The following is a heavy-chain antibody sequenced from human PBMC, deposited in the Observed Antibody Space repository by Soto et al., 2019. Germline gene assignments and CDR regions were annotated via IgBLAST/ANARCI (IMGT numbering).Heavy chain of an antibody. D-gene: IGHD4-4*01. V-gene: IGHV3-30*04. J-gene: IGHJ6*02. CDR2: ISDDGSNK. CDR3: ARELTMTTEYYYGMDV. CDR1: GFTFSSYA. Sequence: GGSLRLSCAASGFTFSSYAMHWVRQAPGKGLEWVAVISDDGSNKYYADSVKGRFTISRDNSKNTLYLQMNSLRAEDTAVYYCARELTMTTEYYYGMDVWGQGTTVTVSS.